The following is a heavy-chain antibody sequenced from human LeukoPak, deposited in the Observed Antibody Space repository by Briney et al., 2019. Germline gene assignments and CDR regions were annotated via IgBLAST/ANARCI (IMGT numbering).Heavy chain of an antibody. D-gene: IGHD6-19*01. V-gene: IGHV4-59*01. CDR3: ARVAYSSGWYDY. Sequence: PSETLSLTCSVSGVSIRTYYWNWIRQVPGKGLEWIGHIFDNGATNYNPSLKSRVTISVDTSKNQFSLKLSSVTAADTAVYYCARVAYSSGWYDYWGQGTLVTVSS. CDR2: IFDNGAT. CDR1: GVSIRTYY. J-gene: IGHJ4*02.